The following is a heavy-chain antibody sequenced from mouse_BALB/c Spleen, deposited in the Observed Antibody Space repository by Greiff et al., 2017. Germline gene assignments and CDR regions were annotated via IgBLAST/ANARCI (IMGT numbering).Heavy chain of an antibody. CDR1: GYTFTSYV. CDR2: INPYNDGT. J-gene: IGHJ4*01. CDR3: ARGGLPLYWAMDY. V-gene: IGHV1-14*01. D-gene: IGHD2-2*01. Sequence: EVQLQQSGPELVKPGASVKMSCKASGYTFTSYVMHWVKQKPGQGLEWIGYINPYNDGTKYNEKFKGKATLTSDKSSSTAYMELSSLTSEDSAVYYCARGGLPLYWAMDYWGQGTSVTVSS.